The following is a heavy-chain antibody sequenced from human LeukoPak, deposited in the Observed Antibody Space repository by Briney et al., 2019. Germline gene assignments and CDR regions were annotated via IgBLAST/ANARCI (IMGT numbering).Heavy chain of an antibody. CDR2: IYYSWST. Sequence: SETLSLTRTVNGGSNRSSSYYWGWLRQPPGKALEWIGSIYYSWSTYYNPSLKSPVHLYLVTSKKQFALELSSVTAADTAVYYCARRVRGVPFDYWGQGALVTVSS. CDR1: GGSNRSSSYY. D-gene: IGHD3-10*01. V-gene: IGHV4-39*01. J-gene: IGHJ4*02. CDR3: ARRVRGVPFDY.